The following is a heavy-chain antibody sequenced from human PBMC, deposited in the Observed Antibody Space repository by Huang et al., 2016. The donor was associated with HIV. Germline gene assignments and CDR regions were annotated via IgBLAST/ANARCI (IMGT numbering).Heavy chain of an antibody. J-gene: IGHJ1*01. Sequence: QVRLEQWGAGLLKPSETLSLPCAGAGGSFRGYQWTWLRQSPGKGLEWIGEINHSVSATCNPSLKTRVTRTGDMSKNQFSLKMTSLTVTDTAVYFCARGLRFCRGGDCFPTHFQHWSQG. CDR1: GGSFRGYQ. D-gene: IGHD2-21*02. CDR2: INHSVSA. V-gene: IGHV4-34*02. CDR3: ARGLRFCRGGDCFPTHFQH.